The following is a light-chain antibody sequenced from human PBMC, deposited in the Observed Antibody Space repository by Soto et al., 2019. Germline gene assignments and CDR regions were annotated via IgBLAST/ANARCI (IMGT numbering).Light chain of an antibody. CDR1: TSNIGSNH. CDR2: RSD. V-gene: IGLV1-47*01. J-gene: IGLJ2*01. CDR3: SARDDSLNGVV. Sequence: QSVLTQPPSASGTPGQRVTISCSGSTSNIGSNHVYWYQQFPGAAPKLLMYRSDQRPTGVPDRFSGSKSDTSASLAISGLRSDDEADYYCSARDDSLNGVVFGGGTKLTVL.